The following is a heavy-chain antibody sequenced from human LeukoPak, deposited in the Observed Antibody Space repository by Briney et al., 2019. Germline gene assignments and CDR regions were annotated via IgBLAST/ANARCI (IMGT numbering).Heavy chain of an antibody. CDR1: GGSISSYY. J-gene: IGHJ4*02. Sequence: SETLSLTCTVSGGSISSYYWSWIRQPPGKGLEWIGYIYYSGSTNYNPSFKSRVTISVDTSKNQFSLKLSSVTAADTAVYYCARSYGLPFDYWGQGTLVTVSS. D-gene: IGHD3-10*01. CDR3: ARSYGLPFDY. V-gene: IGHV4-59*01. CDR2: IYYSGST.